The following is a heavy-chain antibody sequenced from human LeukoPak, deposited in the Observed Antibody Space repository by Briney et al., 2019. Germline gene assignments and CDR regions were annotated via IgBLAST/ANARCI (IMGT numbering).Heavy chain of an antibody. J-gene: IGHJ4*02. D-gene: IGHD1-14*01. CDR2: ITDTGSAT. V-gene: IGHV3-11*04. CDR3: ARARKGYYFDH. CDR1: GLTFSDNY. Sequence: KPGRSLRLSCAASGLTFSDNYMIWIRKAPGKGLEWVSYITDTGSATYSADPVKGRFTISRDNAKNSLFLQMNSLRADDTAVYYCARARKGYYFDHWGQGTLVTVSS.